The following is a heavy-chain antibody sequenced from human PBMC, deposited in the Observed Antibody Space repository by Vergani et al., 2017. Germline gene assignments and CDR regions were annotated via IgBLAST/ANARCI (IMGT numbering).Heavy chain of an antibody. CDR1: GYTFTSYA. CDR3: ARSAHKISITMVRGSYYYMDV. J-gene: IGHJ6*03. CDR2: LNTNTGNP. V-gene: IGHV7-4-1*02. Sequence: QVKLVQSGSELKKPGASVKVSCKASGYTFTSYAMNWVRQAPGQGLEWMGWLNTNTGNPTYAQGFTGRFVFSLDTSVSTAYLQISSLKAEDTAVYYCARSAHKISITMVRGSYYYMDVWGEGTTVTVSS. D-gene: IGHD3-10*01.